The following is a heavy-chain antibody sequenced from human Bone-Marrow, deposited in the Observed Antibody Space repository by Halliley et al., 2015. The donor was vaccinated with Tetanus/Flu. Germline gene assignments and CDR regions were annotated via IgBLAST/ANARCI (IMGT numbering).Heavy chain of an antibody. CDR3: ARDPEDGASENNRYDP. CDR2: IHHSGNT. D-gene: IGHD3-22*01. Sequence: TLSLTCSVSGVSVSSGDWYTWVRQPPGKGLEWIGEIHHSGNTNYNPSLKSRVTMSVDKSKNQLSLRLTSVTAADPAVYYCARDPEDGASENNRYDPWGQGTLVTVSS. J-gene: IGHJ4*02. V-gene: IGHV4-4*02. CDR1: GVSVSSGDW.